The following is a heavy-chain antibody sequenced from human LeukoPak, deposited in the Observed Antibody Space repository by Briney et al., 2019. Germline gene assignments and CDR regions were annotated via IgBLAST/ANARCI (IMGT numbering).Heavy chain of an antibody. CDR2: ISAYNGNT. J-gene: IGHJ3*02. V-gene: IGHV1-18*01. Sequence: ASVKVSCKASGYTFITKAMHWVRQAPGQGLEWMGWISAYNGNTNYAQKLQGRVTMTTDTSTSTAYMELRSLRSDDTAVYYCALGLDAFDIWGQGTMVTVSS. CDR1: GYTFITKA. CDR3: ALGLDAFDI.